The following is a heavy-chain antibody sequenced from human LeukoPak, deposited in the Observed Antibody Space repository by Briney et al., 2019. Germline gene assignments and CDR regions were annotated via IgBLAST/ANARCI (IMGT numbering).Heavy chain of an antibody. J-gene: IGHJ4*02. V-gene: IGHV3-7*01. CDR3: ARHLSGITGYTYGRGIDY. CDR1: GFTVSSNY. Sequence: GGSLRLSCAASGFTVSSNYMNWVRQAPGKGLEWVAYINKGGSEKYYVDSVKGRFTISRDNAKTSLYLQMNSLRAEDTAVYYCARHLSGITGYTYGRGIDYWGQGTLVTVSS. D-gene: IGHD5-18*01. CDR2: INKGGSEK.